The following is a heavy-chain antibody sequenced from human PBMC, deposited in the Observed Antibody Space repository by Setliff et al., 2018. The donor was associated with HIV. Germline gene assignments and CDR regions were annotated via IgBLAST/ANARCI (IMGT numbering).Heavy chain of an antibody. Sequence: GGSLRLSCAASGFTFSNYAMSWVRQAPGKGLEWVSVIYVGGSSTVYADSVKGRFTISRDDSKNTLYLQMNSLRAEDTAVYYCARDWLDYRILDHWGQGTLVTVSS. V-gene: IGHV3-23*03. D-gene: IGHD4-17*01. J-gene: IGHJ4*02. CDR3: ARDWLDYRILDH. CDR1: GFTFSNYA. CDR2: IYVGGSST.